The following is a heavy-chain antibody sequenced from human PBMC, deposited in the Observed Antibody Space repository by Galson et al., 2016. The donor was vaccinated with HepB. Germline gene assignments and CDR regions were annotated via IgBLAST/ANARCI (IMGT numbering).Heavy chain of an antibody. V-gene: IGHV6-1*01. Sequence: CAISGDSVSSNSAAWNWIRQSPSRGLEWLGRTYYRSKWYNDYAVSVKSRITINPYTSKNQFSLQLNSVTTEVTAVYYCARTNSETYGGGNFDYWGQGTLVAVSS. D-gene: IGHD1-26*01. CDR1: GDSVSSNSAA. CDR3: ARTNSETYGGGNFDY. CDR2: TYYRSKWYN. J-gene: IGHJ4*01.